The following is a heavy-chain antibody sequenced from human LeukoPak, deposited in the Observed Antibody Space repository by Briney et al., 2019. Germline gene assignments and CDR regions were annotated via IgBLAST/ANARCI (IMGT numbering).Heavy chain of an antibody. J-gene: IGHJ4*02. CDR1: GYTFTSYG. Sequence: ASVKVACKAFGYTFTSYGISWVRQAPGQGLEWMGWISAYNGNTNYAQKLQGRVTMTTDTSTSTAYMELRSLRSDDTAVYYCARDLLVYRVDYGDGGYWGQGTLVTVSS. V-gene: IGHV1-18*01. CDR3: ARDLLVYRVDYGDGGY. D-gene: IGHD4-17*01. CDR2: ISAYNGNT.